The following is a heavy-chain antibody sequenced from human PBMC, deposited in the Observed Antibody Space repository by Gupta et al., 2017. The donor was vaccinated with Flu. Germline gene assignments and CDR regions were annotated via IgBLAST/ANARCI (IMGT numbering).Heavy chain of an antibody. D-gene: IGHD2-15*01. CDR3: ARGLGYPRVSRPGYFDY. J-gene: IGHJ4*02. CDR2: IYNSVNT. CDR1: GDSITTNS. V-gene: IGHV4-59*01. Sequence: VQLQESGPGLVMPSETLSLTCSVSGDSITTNSCSWIRQPPGRGLEWIGYIYNSVNTDYNPSLERRASISIEASKNHVSLNLRSVTAADTAIYYCARGLGYPRVSRPGYFDYWGQGALVAVSS.